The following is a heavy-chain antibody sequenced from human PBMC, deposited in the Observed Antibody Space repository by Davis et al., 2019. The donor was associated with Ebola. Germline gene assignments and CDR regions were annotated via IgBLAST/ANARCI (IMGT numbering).Heavy chain of an antibody. J-gene: IGHJ5*02. CDR2: IYYSGST. D-gene: IGHD2-2*03. V-gene: IGHV4-31*03. CDR3: ARDGYCSSTSCYRGWFDP. CDR1: GGSISSGGYY. Sequence: LRLSCTVSGGSISSGGYYWSWIRQHPGKGLEWIGYIYYSGSTYYNPSLKSRVTISVDTSKNQFSLKLSSVTAADTAVYYCARDGYCSSTSCYRGWFDPWGQGTLVTVSS.